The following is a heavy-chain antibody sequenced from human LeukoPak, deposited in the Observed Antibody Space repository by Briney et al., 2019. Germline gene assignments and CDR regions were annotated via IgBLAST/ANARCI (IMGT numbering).Heavy chain of an antibody. J-gene: IGHJ4*02. CDR2: IYPGDSDT. CDR3: ARQHRPYGYGAFDY. Sequence: GESLTISCKGSGYTFTSYWIGWVRQTPGKGLEWMGIIYPGDSDTRYSPSFQGQITISADKSISTAYLQWSSLKASDTAMYYCARQHRPYGYGAFDYWGQGTLVTVSS. D-gene: IGHD5-18*01. V-gene: IGHV5-51*01. CDR1: GYTFTSYW.